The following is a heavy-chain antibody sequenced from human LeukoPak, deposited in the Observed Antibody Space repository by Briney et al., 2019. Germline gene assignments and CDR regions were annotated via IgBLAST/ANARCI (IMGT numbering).Heavy chain of an antibody. CDR3: ARVDTAMAFDY. V-gene: IGHV3-53*01. D-gene: IGHD5-18*01. J-gene: IGHJ4*02. CDR2: IYSGDNT. CDR1: GFTVSSNY. Sequence: GGSLRLSCAASGFTVSSNYMSWVRQAPGKGLEWVSVIYSGDNTFYADSVKGRFTISRDNSKNTLYLQMNSLRAEDTAVYYCARVDTAMAFDYWGQGTLVTVSS.